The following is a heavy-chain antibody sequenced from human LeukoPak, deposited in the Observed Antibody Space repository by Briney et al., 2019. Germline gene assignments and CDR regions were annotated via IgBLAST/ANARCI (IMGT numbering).Heavy chain of an antibody. CDR1: GFTFSSYA. J-gene: IGHJ4*02. CDR2: ISFDGTDA. CDR3: AKSGYNRFDY. D-gene: IGHD5-24*01. V-gene: IGHV3-30*04. Sequence: GGSLRLSCAASGFTFSSYAIHWVRQAPGKGLEWVAVISFDGTDALYADSVKGRFTISRDNSKNTLYLQMNSLRAEDTAVYYCAKSGYNRFDYWGQGTLVTVSS.